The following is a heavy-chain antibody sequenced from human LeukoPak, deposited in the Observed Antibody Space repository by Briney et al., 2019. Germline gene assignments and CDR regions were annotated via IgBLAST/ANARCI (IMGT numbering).Heavy chain of an antibody. CDR1: GGSISSYY. CDR3: ARPPGPPNWFDP. J-gene: IGHJ5*02. Sequence: SEPLSLTCSVSGGSISSYYWSWFRRPPGKGLGWMGYIYYSGRTNYNPSLKSRLTISLDPSKHQFSLKLSSVTAADTAVYYCARPPGPPNWFDPWGQGTLVTVSS. CDR2: IYYSGRT. V-gene: IGHV4-59*01.